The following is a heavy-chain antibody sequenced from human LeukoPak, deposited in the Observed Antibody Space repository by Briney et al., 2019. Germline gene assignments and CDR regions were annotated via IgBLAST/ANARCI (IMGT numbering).Heavy chain of an antibody. D-gene: IGHD4-17*01. CDR1: GFTFRSYG. V-gene: IGHV3-30*02. CDR3: AKDRTVTGYGQDY. Sequence: PGGSLRLSCAASGFTFRSYGMHWVRQAPGKGLEWVTFIRYDGSNKYYADSVKGRFSISRDNSKNTLYLQMNSLRAEDTAVYYCAKDRTVTGYGQDYWGQGTLVTVSS. J-gene: IGHJ4*02. CDR2: IRYDGSNK.